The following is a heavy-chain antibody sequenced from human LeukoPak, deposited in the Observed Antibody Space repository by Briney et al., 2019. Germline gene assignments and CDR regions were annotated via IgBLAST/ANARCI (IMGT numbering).Heavy chain of an antibody. Sequence: GGSLRLSCAASGFTFSSYGMHWVRQAPGKGLEWVAVISYDGSNKYYADSVKGRFTISRDNSKNTLYLQMNSLRAEDTAVYYCAKVPRESYGSGSPRFMDYWGQGTLVTVSS. J-gene: IGHJ4*02. D-gene: IGHD3-10*01. CDR2: ISYDGSNK. V-gene: IGHV3-30*18. CDR1: GFTFSSYG. CDR3: AKVPRESYGSGSPRFMDY.